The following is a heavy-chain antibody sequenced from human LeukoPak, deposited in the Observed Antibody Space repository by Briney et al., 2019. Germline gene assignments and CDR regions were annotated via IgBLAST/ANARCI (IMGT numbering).Heavy chain of an antibody. Sequence: SETLSLTCTVSGGSISSYYWSWIWQPAGKGLEWIGRIYTSGSTNYNPSLKSRVTMSVDTSKNQFSLKLSSVTAADTAVYYCARGDDYYDSSGYNSAFDIWGQGTMVTVSS. CDR2: IYTSGST. J-gene: IGHJ3*02. D-gene: IGHD3-22*01. CDR1: GGSISSYY. V-gene: IGHV4-4*07. CDR3: ARGDDYYDSSGYNSAFDI.